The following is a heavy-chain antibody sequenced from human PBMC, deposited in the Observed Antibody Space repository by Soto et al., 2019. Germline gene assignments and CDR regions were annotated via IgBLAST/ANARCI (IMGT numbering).Heavy chain of an antibody. J-gene: IGHJ4*02. Sequence: QVQLVESGGGVVQPGRSLRLSCAASGFTFSTYAMHWFRQFPGKGLEWVAAISYHGSNKYYADSVKGRFTISRDNSNSMLYLQMNSLIAEDTAVYYCATGISEDYSGIPTNIDYWGQGTLVTVSS. CDR1: GFTFSTYA. CDR2: ISYHGSNK. CDR3: ATGISEDYSGIPTNIDY. D-gene: IGHD4-4*01. V-gene: IGHV3-30-3*01.